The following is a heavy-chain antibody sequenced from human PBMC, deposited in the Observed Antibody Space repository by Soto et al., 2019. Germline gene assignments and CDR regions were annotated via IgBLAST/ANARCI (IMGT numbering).Heavy chain of an antibody. V-gene: IGHV4-59*08. Sequence: SETLSLTCTFSGGSISSYYWGWIRQPPGKGLEWIGYIYYSGSTNYNPSLKSRVTISVDTSKNQFSLKLSSVTAADTAVYYCVRRKYQLLASYYYYMDVWGKGTTVTLSS. D-gene: IGHD2-2*01. CDR3: VRRKYQLLASYYYYMDV. CDR2: IYYSGST. CDR1: GGSISSYY. J-gene: IGHJ6*03.